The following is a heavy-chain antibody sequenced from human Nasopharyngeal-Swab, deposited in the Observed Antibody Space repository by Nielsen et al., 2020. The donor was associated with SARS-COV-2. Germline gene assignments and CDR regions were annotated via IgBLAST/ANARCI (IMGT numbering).Heavy chain of an antibody. D-gene: IGHD4-11*01. CDR1: GFTVSSNY. J-gene: IGHJ6*02. Sequence: GESLKISCAASGFTVSSNYMSWVRQAPGKGLEWVSVIYSGGSTYYADSVEGRFTISRDNSKNTLYLQMNSLRAEDTAVYYCARDTHSNYNYYYGMDVWGQGTTVTVSS. CDR2: IYSGGST. V-gene: IGHV3-53*01. CDR3: ARDTHSNYNYYYGMDV.